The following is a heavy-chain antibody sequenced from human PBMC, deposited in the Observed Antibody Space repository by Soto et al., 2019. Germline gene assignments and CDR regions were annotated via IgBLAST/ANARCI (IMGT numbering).Heavy chain of an antibody. CDR1: GFTFSSYG. V-gene: IGHV3-33*01. J-gene: IGHJ4*02. CDR2: IWYDGSNK. D-gene: IGHD4-17*01. Sequence: QVQLVESGGGVVQPGRSLRLSCAASGFTFSSYGMHWVRQAPGKGLEWVAVIWYDGSNKYYADSVKGRFTISRDNSKNTLYLQMNSLRAEDTAVYYCAREGDGDDYGDYGTPDYWGQGTLVTVSS. CDR3: AREGDGDDYGDYGTPDY.